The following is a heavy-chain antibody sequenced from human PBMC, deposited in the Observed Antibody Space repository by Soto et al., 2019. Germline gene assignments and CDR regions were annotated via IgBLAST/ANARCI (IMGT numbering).Heavy chain of an antibody. CDR1: GGSFSGYY. CDR3: ARGAGDYGDYVDF. V-gene: IGHV4-34*01. D-gene: IGHD4-17*01. CDR2: INHSGST. J-gene: IGHJ4*02. Sequence: QVQLQQWGEGLLKPSETLCLTCAVYGGSFSGYYWSWIRQPPGKGLEWIGEINHSGSTNYNPSLKSRVTISVDTSKNQFSLKLSSVTAADTAVYYCARGAGDYGDYVDFWGQGTLVTVSS.